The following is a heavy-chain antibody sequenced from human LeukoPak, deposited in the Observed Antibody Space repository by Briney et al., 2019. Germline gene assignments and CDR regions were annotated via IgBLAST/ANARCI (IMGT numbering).Heavy chain of an antibody. CDR2: ISYDGSNK. CDR1: GFTFSSYS. D-gene: IGHD4-17*01. J-gene: IGHJ4*02. Sequence: GGSLRLSCAASGFTFSSYSMNWVRQAPGKGLEWVAVISYDGSNKYYADSVKGRFTISRDNSKNTLYLQMNSLRAEDTAVYYCARGPTVTPLEYWGQGTLVTVSS. CDR3: ARGPTVTPLEY. V-gene: IGHV3-30*03.